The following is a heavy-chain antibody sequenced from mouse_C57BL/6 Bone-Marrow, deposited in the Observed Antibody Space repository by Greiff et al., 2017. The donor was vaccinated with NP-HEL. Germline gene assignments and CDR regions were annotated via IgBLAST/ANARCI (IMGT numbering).Heavy chain of an antibody. CDR3: ARRGYDYDGRYYLDY. V-gene: IGHV1-18*01. CDR2: INPNNGGT. Sequence: VQLKQSGPELVKPGASVKIPCKASGYTFTDYNMDWVKQSHGKSLEWIGDINPNNGGTIYNQKFKGKATLTVDKSSSTAYMELRSLTSEDTAVYYCARRGYDYDGRYYLDYWGQGTTLTVSS. J-gene: IGHJ2*01. CDR1: GYTFTDYN. D-gene: IGHD2-4*01.